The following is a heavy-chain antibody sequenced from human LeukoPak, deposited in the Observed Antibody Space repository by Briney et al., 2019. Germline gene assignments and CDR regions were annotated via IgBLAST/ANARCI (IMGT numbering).Heavy chain of an antibody. CDR3: ARFPSGYSSSWGGFDY. V-gene: IGHV1-8*03. CDR2: MNPNSGNT. CDR1: GYTFTGYY. Sequence: ASVKVSCKASGYTFTGYYMHRVRQATGQGLEWMGWMNPNSGNTGYAQKFQGRVTITRNTSISTAYMELSSLRSEDTAVYYCARFPSGYSSSWGGFDYWGQGTLVTVSS. D-gene: IGHD6-13*01. J-gene: IGHJ4*02.